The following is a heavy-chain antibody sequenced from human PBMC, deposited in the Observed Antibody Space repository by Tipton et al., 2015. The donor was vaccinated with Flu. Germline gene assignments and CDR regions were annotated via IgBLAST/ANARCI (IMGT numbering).Heavy chain of an antibody. J-gene: IGHJ5*02. D-gene: IGHD1-26*01. V-gene: IGHV4-34*01. Sequence: LRLSCAVYGGSFSGYYWSWIRQSPGRGLEWIGEINQSGRPNYNPSLKNRVTISVDTSKNQFSLSLTSVTAADTAMYYCARGSWEVRFDPWGQGTLVTVSS. CDR2: INQSGRP. CDR3: ARGSWEVRFDP. CDR1: GGSFSGYY.